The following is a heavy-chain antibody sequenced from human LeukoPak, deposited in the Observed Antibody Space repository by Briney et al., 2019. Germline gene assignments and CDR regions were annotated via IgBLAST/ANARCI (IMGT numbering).Heavy chain of an antibody. CDR1: GFTFTTNW. CDR3: TRNSGWYGVS. CDR2: INGGASNT. J-gene: IGHJ4*02. D-gene: IGHD6-19*01. V-gene: IGHV3-23*01. Sequence: GGSLRLSCAASGFTFTTNWMTWVRQAPGKGLVWVARINGGASNTTYADSVKGRFTISRDNSKSTLFLQLSSLRADDTAVYYCTRNSGWYGVSWGQGTLVTVSS.